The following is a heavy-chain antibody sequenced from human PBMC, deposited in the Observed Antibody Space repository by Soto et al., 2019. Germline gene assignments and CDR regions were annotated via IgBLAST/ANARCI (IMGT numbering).Heavy chain of an antibody. V-gene: IGHV1-2*02. D-gene: IGHD3-16*02. Sequence: ASVKVSCKASGYSFTGYCMHWVRQAPGQGLEWMGWINPNSGGTNYAQKFQGRVTMTRDTSISTAYMDLNRLTSDDTAVYYCARDQAMLTLGGVIGGIDYWGQGSLVTVSS. CDR2: INPNSGGT. J-gene: IGHJ4*02. CDR1: GYSFTGYC. CDR3: ARDQAMLTLGGVIGGIDY.